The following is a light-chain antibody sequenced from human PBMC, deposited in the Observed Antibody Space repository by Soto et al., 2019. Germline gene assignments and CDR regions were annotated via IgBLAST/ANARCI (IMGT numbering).Light chain of an antibody. CDR1: QSVSSN. V-gene: IGKV3-15*01. J-gene: IGKJ5*01. CDR3: QQRSNWIT. Sequence: EIVMKHSLATLSVSPGERAALSCRASQSVSSNLAWYQQKPGQAPRLLIYGASTRVTGIPARFSDSGSGTEFTLTISSLEPEDFAVYYCQQRSNWITFGQGTRLEI. CDR2: GAS.